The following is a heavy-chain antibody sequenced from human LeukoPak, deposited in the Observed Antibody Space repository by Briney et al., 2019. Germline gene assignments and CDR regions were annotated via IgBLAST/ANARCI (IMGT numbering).Heavy chain of an antibody. D-gene: IGHD1-26*01. CDR2: IRSSGSNK. V-gene: IGHV3-30*02. CDR3: AKDPGGSYSDYYYYYMDV. Sequence: PGGSLRLSCAASGFTFGTYGMHWVRQAPGKGLEWVAFIRSSGSNKYYADSVKGLFTISRDNTKNTLYLQMNSLRAEDTAVYYCAKDPGGSYSDYYYYYMDVWGKGTTATVSS. CDR1: GFTFGTYG. J-gene: IGHJ6*03.